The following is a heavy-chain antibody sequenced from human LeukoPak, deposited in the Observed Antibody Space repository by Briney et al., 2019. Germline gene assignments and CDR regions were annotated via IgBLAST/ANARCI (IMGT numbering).Heavy chain of an antibody. CDR2: IYSGGST. V-gene: IGHV3-53*01. CDR3: AREATRGEGDY. J-gene: IGHJ4*02. D-gene: IGHD5-24*01. Sequence: GGSLRLSCAASGFTFSSYAMSWVRQAPGKGLEWVSVIYSGGSTYYADSVKGRFTISRDNSKNTLYLQMNSLRAEDTAVYYCAREATRGEGDYWGQGTLVTVSS. CDR1: GFTFSSYA.